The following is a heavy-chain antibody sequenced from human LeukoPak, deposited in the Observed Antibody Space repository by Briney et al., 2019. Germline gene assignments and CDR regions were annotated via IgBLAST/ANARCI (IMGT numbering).Heavy chain of an antibody. D-gene: IGHD4-17*01. CDR1: GYTFTSYG. Sequence: GASVKVPCKASGYTFTSYGISWVRQAPGQGLEWMGWISAYNGNTNYAQKLQGRVTMTTDTSTSTAYMELRSLRSDDTAVYYCARDSDYGDYEWWFDPWGQGTLVTVSS. CDR3: ARDSDYGDYEWWFDP. V-gene: IGHV1-18*01. J-gene: IGHJ5*02. CDR2: ISAYNGNT.